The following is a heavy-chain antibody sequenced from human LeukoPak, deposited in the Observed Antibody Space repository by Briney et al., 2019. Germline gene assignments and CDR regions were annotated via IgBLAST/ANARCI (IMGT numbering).Heavy chain of an antibody. Sequence: PGRSLRLSCAASGFTFSNYEMHWVRQAPGKGLEWVGRIKSKTDGGTTDYAAPVKGRFTISRDDSKNKLYLQMNSLKTEDTAVYYCTTGGSYFPYGYWGQGTLVTVSS. CDR2: IKSKTDGGTT. J-gene: IGHJ4*02. V-gene: IGHV3-15*01. D-gene: IGHD1-26*01. CDR1: GFTFSNYE. CDR3: TTGGSYFPYGY.